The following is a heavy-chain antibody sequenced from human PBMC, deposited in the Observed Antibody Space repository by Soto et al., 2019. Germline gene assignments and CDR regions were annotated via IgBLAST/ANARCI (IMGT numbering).Heavy chain of an antibody. V-gene: IGHV4-34*01. CDR1: GGSFSGYY. D-gene: IGHD6-13*01. CDR2: INHSGST. Sequence: SETLSLTCAVYGGSFSGYYWSWIRQPPGKGLEWIGEINHSGSTNYNPSLKSRVTISVDTSKNQFSLKLSSVTAADTAVYYCARVRSSSSRLDYWGQGTLVTVSS. J-gene: IGHJ4*02. CDR3: ARVRSSSSRLDY.